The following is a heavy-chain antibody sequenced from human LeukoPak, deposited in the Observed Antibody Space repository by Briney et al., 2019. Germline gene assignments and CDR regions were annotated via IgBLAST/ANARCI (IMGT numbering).Heavy chain of an antibody. D-gene: IGHD3-16*01. CDR1: GGSISSYY. J-gene: IGHJ5*02. Sequence: PSETLSLTCTVSGGSISSYYWSWIRQPPGKGLEWIGHIYYSGSTNYNPSLKSRVTISVDTSKNQFSLKLSSVTAADTAVYYCARRLNGWFDPWAREPWSPSPQ. CDR3: ARRLNGWFDP. V-gene: IGHV4-59*01. CDR2: IYYSGST.